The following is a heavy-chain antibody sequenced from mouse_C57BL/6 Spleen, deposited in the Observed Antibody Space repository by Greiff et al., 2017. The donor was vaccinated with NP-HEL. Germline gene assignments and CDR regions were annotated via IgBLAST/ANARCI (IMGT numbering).Heavy chain of an antibody. Sequence: VQLQQPGAELVRPGSSVKLSCKASGYTFTSYWMDWVKQRPGQGLEWIGNIYPSDSETHYNQKFKDKATLTVDKSSSTAYMQLSSLTSEDSAVYYCALITTVVATDYAMDYWGQGTSVTVSS. D-gene: IGHD1-1*01. CDR2: IYPSDSET. V-gene: IGHV1-61*01. J-gene: IGHJ4*01. CDR1: GYTFTSYW. CDR3: ALITTVVATDYAMDY.